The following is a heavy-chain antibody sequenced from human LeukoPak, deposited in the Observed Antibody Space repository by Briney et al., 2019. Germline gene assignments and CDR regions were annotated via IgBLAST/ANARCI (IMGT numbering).Heavy chain of an antibody. J-gene: IGHJ4*02. CDR2: IIPMFDTA. CDR1: GGTFSSYP. D-gene: IGHD3-3*01. Sequence: SVKVSCKASGGTFSSYPISWVRQAPGQGLEWMGGIIPMFDTADFAQKFQGRVTITADKSTSTAYMELSSLRSEDTAVYYCARVRFLEWLSYFDYWGQGTLVTVSS. V-gene: IGHV1-69*06. CDR3: ARVRFLEWLSYFDY.